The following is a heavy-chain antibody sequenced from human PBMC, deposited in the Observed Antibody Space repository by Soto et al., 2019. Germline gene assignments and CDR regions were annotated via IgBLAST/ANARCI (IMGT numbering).Heavy chain of an antibody. CDR1: GYTFTGYY. CDR3: AREKVVVAATTGHPVYYYYYGMDV. Sequence: ASVKVSCKASGYTFTGYYMHWVRQAPGQGLEWMGWINPNSGGTNYAQKFQGWVTMTRDTSISTAYMELSRLRSDDTAVYYCAREKVVVAATTGHPVYYYYYGMDVWGQGTTVTVSS. V-gene: IGHV1-2*04. J-gene: IGHJ6*02. CDR2: INPNSGGT. D-gene: IGHD2-15*01.